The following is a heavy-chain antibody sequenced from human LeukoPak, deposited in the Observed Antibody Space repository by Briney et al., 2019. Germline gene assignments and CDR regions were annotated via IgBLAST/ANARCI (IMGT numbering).Heavy chain of an antibody. CDR1: CYSISSGYY. J-gene: IGHJ4*02. D-gene: IGHD2-15*01. V-gene: IGHV4-38-2*02. CDR3: ARVLPLDSAVDY. Sequence: SETPSLTCTASCYSISSGYYSGWIRQPPGKGLEWIGSIYHSGSTYYNPSLKSLVTISVDTSKNQSSRTLSSVTAADTAVYYCARVLPLDSAVDYWGQGTLVTVSS. CDR2: IYHSGST.